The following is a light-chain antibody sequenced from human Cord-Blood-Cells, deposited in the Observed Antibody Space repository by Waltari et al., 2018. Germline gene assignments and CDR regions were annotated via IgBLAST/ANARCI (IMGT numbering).Light chain of an antibody. Sequence: DIVMTQSPASLAVSLGERATINCKSSQSVLYSSNNKNYLAWYQQKPGQPPKLLIYWASTRESGVPDRFSGSGSGTDFTLTISSPQAEDVAVYYCQQYYSTITFGQGTRLEIK. CDR3: QQYYSTIT. V-gene: IGKV4-1*01. CDR1: QSVLYSSNNKNY. J-gene: IGKJ5*01. CDR2: WAS.